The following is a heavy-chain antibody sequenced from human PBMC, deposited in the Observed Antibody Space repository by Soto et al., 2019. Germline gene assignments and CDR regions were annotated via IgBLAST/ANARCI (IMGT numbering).Heavy chain of an antibody. CDR2: IIPIFGTA. V-gene: IGHV1-69*01. Sequence: QVQLVQSGAEVKKPGSSVTVSCKASGGTFSSYAIRWVRQAPGQGLEWIGGIIPIFGTANYAQKFQGRVTIAADDYTSTGYMELSSLRSEDTAVYYCARRGVPAEMGCFGRWGQGTLVTVSS. J-gene: IGHJ1*01. CDR1: GGTFSSYA. D-gene: IGHD2-2*01. CDR3: ARRGVPAEMGCFGR.